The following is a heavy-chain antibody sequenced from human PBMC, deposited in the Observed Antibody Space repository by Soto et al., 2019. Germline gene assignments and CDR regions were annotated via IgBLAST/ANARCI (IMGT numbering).Heavy chain of an antibody. CDR2: ISYDGSNK. D-gene: IGHD6-6*01. J-gene: IGHJ4*02. Sequence: GGSLRLSCAASGFTFSSYAMHWVRQAPGKGLEWVAVISYDGSNKYYADSVKGRFTISRDNSKNTLYLQMNSLRAEDTAVYYCARDGGPIAARGLHYWGQGTLVTVSS. CDR3: ARDGGPIAARGLHY. CDR1: GFTFSSYA. V-gene: IGHV3-30-3*01.